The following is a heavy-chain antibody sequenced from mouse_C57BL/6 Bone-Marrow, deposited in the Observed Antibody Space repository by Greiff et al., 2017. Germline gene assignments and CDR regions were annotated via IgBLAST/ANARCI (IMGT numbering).Heavy chain of an antibody. Sequence: EVQRVESGGGLVQPKGSLKLPCAASGFSFNTYAMNWVRQAPGKGLEWVARIRSKSNNYATYYADSVKDRFTISRDDSESMLYLQMNNLKTEDTAMYYCVRQGIWFHWYFDVWGTGTTVTVSS. J-gene: IGHJ1*03. V-gene: IGHV10-1*01. CDR1: GFSFNTYA. CDR3: VRQGIWFHWYFDV. D-gene: IGHD2-2*01. CDR2: IRSKSNNYAT.